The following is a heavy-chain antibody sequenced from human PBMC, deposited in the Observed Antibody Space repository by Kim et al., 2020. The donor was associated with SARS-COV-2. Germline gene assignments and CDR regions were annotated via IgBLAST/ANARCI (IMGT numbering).Heavy chain of an antibody. CDR1: GGSISSSSYY. CDR3: ARRYYYGSGSYFDWFDP. J-gene: IGHJ5*02. Sequence: SETLSLTCTVSGGSISSSSYYWGWIRQPPGKGLEWIGSIYYSGSTYYNPSLKSRVTISVDTSKNQFSLKLSSVTAADTAVYYCARRYYYGSGSYFDWFDPCGQGTLVTVSS. V-gene: IGHV4-39*01. CDR2: IYYSGST. D-gene: IGHD3-10*01.